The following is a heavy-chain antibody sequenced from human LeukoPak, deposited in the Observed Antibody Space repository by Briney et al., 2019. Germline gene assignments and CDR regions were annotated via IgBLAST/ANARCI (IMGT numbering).Heavy chain of an antibody. J-gene: IGHJ4*02. Sequence: RSLRLSCAASGFTFDDYAMHWVRQAPGKGLEWVSGISWNSGSIGYADSVKGRFTISRDNAKNSLYLQMNSLRAEDTALYYCAKEAPHYYDSSGYYAAEFDYWGQGTLVTVSS. D-gene: IGHD3-22*01. CDR3: AKEAPHYYDSSGYYAAEFDY. CDR2: ISWNSGSI. CDR1: GFTFDDYA. V-gene: IGHV3-9*01.